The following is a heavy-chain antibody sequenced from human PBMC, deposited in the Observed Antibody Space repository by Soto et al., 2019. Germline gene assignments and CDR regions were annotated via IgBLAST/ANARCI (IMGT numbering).Heavy chain of an antibody. J-gene: IGHJ4*02. Sequence: SETLSLTCAVSGGSISSCGYSWSWIRQPPGKGLEWIGYIYHSGSTYYNPSLKSRVTISVDRSKNQFSLKLSSVTAADTAVYYCASGYGLGFDFWGQGTLVTVSS. CDR3: ASGYGLGFDF. D-gene: IGHD3-10*01. CDR1: GGSISSCGYS. CDR2: IYHSGST. V-gene: IGHV4-30-2*01.